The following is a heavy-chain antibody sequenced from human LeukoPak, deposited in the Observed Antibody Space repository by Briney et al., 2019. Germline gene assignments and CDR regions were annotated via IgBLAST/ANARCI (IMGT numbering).Heavy chain of an antibody. CDR3: ARKFSLNNGWGYNWFDL. J-gene: IGHJ5*02. D-gene: IGHD6-19*01. V-gene: IGHV1-8*03. CDR1: GGTFSSYA. Sequence: GASVTVSCKASGGTFSSYAISWVRQAPGQGLEWMGWMNPNTGNTGYAQKFLGRVTITRNTSISTAYMELSSLRSEDTAVYYCARKFSLNNGWGYNWFDLWGQGSLVTVSS. CDR2: MNPNTGNT.